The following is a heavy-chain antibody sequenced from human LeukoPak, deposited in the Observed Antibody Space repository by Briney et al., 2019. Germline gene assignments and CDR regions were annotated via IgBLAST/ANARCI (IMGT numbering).Heavy chain of an antibody. J-gene: IGHJ4*02. D-gene: IGHD1-26*01. CDR1: GYTFTNYG. Sequence: GASVKVSCKASGYTFTNYGISWVRQAPGQGLEWMGWISANNGDINYARKLQGRVTMTTDTSTSTAYMELRTLISDDTAVYYCARAPPGTVGANFDYWGQGTLVTVSS. V-gene: IGHV1-18*01. CDR3: ARAPPGTVGANFDY. CDR2: ISANNGDI.